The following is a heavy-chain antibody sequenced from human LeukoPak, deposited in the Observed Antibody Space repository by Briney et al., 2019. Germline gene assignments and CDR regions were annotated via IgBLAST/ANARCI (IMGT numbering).Heavy chain of an antibody. CDR3: ARDLRRGIVGATCGY. V-gene: IGHV1-2*02. CDR2: INPNSGGT. Sequence: GASVKVSCKSSGYTFTGYYMHWVRQAPGQGLEWMGWINPNSGGTNYAQKFQGRVTMTRDTSISTAYMELSRLRSDDTAVYYCARDLRRGIVGATCGYWGQGTLVTVSS. D-gene: IGHD1-26*01. J-gene: IGHJ4*02. CDR1: GYTFTGYY.